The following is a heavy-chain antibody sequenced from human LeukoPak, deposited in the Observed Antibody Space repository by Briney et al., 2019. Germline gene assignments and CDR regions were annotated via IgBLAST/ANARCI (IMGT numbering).Heavy chain of an antibody. D-gene: IGHD3-10*01. CDR3: ARSGLLLWFEELSNTLFDP. J-gene: IGHJ5*02. Sequence: SETLSLTCTVSGGSISSYYWSWIRQPPGKGLEWIGYIYYSGSTNYNPSLKSRVTISVDTSKNQFSLKLSSVTAADTAVYYCARSGLLLWFEELSNTLFDPWGQGTLVTVS. V-gene: IGHV4-59*01. CDR1: GGSISSYY. CDR2: IYYSGST.